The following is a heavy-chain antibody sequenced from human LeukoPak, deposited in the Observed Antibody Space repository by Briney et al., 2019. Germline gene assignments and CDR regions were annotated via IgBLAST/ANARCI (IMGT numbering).Heavy chain of an antibody. V-gene: IGHV3-15*01. J-gene: IGHJ4*02. CDR3: TTDREELGSYYDY. CDR1: GFTFSNAW. CDR2: IKSKTDGGTT. Sequence: GGSLRLSCAASGFTFSNAWMSCVRQAPGKGLEWVGRIKSKTDGGTTDYAAPVKGRFTISRDDSKNTLYLKMNSLKTEDTAVYYCTTDREELGSYYDYWGQGTLVTVSS. D-gene: IGHD1-26*01.